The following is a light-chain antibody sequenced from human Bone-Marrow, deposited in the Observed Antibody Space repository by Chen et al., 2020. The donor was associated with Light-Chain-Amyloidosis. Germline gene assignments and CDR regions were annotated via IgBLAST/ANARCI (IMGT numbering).Light chain of an antibody. CDR1: NIGSTS. V-gene: IGLV3-21*02. CDR3: QVWDRSSDRPV. Sequence: SSVLTQPSSVSVAPGQTAPIACGGNNIGSTSVHWYQQTPGQAPLLVVYDDSARPSGIPERLSGSNSGNTATLTISRVEAGDEADYYCQVWDRSSDRPVFGGGTKLTVL. J-gene: IGLJ3*02. CDR2: DDS.